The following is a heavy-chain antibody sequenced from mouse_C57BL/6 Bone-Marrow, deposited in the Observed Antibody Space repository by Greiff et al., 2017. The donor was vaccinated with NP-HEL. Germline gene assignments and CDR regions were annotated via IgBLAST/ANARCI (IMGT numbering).Heavy chain of an antibody. CDR3: APFYYYGSSHHWYFDV. Sequence: QVQLQQSGPGLVQPSQSLSITCTVSGFSLTSYGVHWVRQSPGKGLEWLGVIWRGGSTDYNAAFMSRLSITKDNSKSQVFFKMNSLQADDTAIYYCAPFYYYGSSHHWYFDVWGTGTTGTVSS. CDR2: IWRGGST. D-gene: IGHD1-1*01. V-gene: IGHV2-5*01. J-gene: IGHJ1*03. CDR1: GFSLTSYG.